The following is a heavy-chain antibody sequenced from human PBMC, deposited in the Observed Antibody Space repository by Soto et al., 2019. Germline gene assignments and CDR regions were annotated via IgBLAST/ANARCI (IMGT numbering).Heavy chain of an antibody. CDR2: ISGHNGDT. CDR1: GYTFARYG. V-gene: IGHV1-18*01. Sequence: GASVKVSCKASGYTFARYGIDWVRQAPGQGLEWMGWISGHNGDTKYVQKFQGRVSMTTDTSTSTASMELRSLRSDDTAVYYCARADYDILTGHNGMDVWGQGTTVTVSS. D-gene: IGHD3-9*01. J-gene: IGHJ6*02. CDR3: ARADYDILTGHNGMDV.